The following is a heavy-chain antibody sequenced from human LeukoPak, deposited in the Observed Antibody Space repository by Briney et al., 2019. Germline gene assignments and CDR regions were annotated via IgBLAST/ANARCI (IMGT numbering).Heavy chain of an antibody. V-gene: IGHV4-39*07. CDR2: IYYSGST. CDR3: ARDSGVVPAANRWFDP. J-gene: IGHJ5*02. CDR1: GGSISSSSYY. Sequence: SETLSLTCTVSGGSISSSSYYWGWIRQPPGKGLEWIGSIYYSGSTYYNPSLKSRVTISVDTSKNQFSLKLSSVTAADTAVYYCARDSGVVPAANRWFDPWGQGTLVTVSS. D-gene: IGHD2-2*01.